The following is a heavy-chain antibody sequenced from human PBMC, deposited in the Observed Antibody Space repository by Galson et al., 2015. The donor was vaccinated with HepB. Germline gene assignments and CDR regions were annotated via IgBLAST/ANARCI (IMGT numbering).Heavy chain of an antibody. D-gene: IGHD4-23*01. V-gene: IGHV3-30*18. CDR1: GFTFSSYG. J-gene: IGHJ4*02. Sequence: SLRLSCAASGFTFSSYGMHWVRQAPGKGLERVAVISYDGSNKYYADSVKGRFTISRDNSKNTLYLQMNSPRAEDTAVYYCAKDLYGGNGSVMDYWGQGTLVTVSS. CDR2: ISYDGSNK. CDR3: AKDLYGGNGSVMDY.